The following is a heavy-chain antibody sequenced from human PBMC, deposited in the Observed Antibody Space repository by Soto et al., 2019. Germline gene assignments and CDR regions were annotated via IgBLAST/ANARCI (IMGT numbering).Heavy chain of an antibody. CDR1: GGTFSSHS. V-gene: IGHV1-69*01. Sequence: QVQLVQSGAEVKKPGSSVKVSCKVSGGTFSSHSINWVRQAPGQVPEWMGGIIPIFGTENYAQKFQGRVTITTDESTSTAYMELSSLTSEDTALYYCSTSVYCSTTSCYYSNGLDFWGQGTTVIVSS. D-gene: IGHD2-2*01. CDR3: STSVYCSTTSCYYSNGLDF. CDR2: IIPIFGTE. J-gene: IGHJ6*02.